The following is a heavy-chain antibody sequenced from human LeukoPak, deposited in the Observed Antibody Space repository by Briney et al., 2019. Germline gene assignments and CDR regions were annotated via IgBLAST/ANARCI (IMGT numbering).Heavy chain of an antibody. CDR3: ARGLIGYSSSSAGDY. D-gene: IGHD6-13*01. CDR2: IYYSGST. Sequence: SETLSLTCTVSGGSISSYYWSWIRQPPGKGLEWIGYIYYSGSTNYNPSLKSRVTISVDTSKNQFSLKLSSVTAADTAVYYCARGLIGYSSSSAGDYWGQGTLVTVSS. V-gene: IGHV4-59*12. J-gene: IGHJ4*02. CDR1: GGSISSYY.